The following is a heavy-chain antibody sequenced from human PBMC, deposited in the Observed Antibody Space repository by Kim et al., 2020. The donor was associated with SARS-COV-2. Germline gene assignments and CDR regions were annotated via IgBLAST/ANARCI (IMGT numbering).Heavy chain of an antibody. D-gene: IGHD3-9*01. CDR2: MNPNSGNT. V-gene: IGHV1-8*01. J-gene: IGHJ6*02. CDR3: ARDIRYFDWLLYSGRYYYYGMDV. CDR1: GYTFTSYD. Sequence: ASVKVSCKASGYTFTSYDINWVRQATGQGLEWMGWMNPNSGNTGYAQKFQGRVTMTRNISISTAYMELSGLRSEDTAVYYCARDIRYFDWLLYSGRYYYYGMDVWGQGTTVTVSS.